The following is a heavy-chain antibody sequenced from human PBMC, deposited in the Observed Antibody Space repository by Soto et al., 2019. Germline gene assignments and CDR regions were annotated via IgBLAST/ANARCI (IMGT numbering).Heavy chain of an antibody. CDR1: GGSISSGGYY. V-gene: IGHV4-31*03. CDR2: IYYSGST. J-gene: IGHJ6*02. Sequence: PSETLSLTCTVSGGSISSGGYYWSWIRQHPGKGLEWIGYIYYSGSTYYNPSLKSRVTISVDTSKNQFSLKLSSVTAADTAVYYCARGYSYGYYYYYGMDVWGQGTTVTVSS. CDR3: ARGYSYGYYYYYGMDV. D-gene: IGHD5-18*01.